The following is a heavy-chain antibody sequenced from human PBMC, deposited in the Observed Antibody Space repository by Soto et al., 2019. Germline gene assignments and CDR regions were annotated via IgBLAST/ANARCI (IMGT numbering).Heavy chain of an antibody. CDR1: GGSITSYY. Sequence: SETLSLTCTVSGGSITSYYWSWIRQPAGKGLEWIGRIYTSGSTNYNPSLKSRVTMSVDTSKNQFSLKLSSVTAADTAVYYCARVEYSSSSHYYYGMDVWGQGTTVTVSS. V-gene: IGHV4-4*07. CDR3: ARVEYSSSSHYYYGMDV. D-gene: IGHD6-6*01. J-gene: IGHJ6*02. CDR2: IYTSGST.